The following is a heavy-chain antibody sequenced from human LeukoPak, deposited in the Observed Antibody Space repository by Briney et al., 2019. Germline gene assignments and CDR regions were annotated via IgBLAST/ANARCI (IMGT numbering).Heavy chain of an antibody. CDR1: GGTFSSYA. Sequence: SVKVSRKASGGTFSSYAISWVRQAPGQGLEWMGGIIPIFGTANYAQKFQGRVTITTDESTSTAYMELSSLRSEDTAVYYCAFFGGYCSSTSCWGYYMDVWGKGTTVTVSS. V-gene: IGHV1-69*05. J-gene: IGHJ6*03. CDR3: AFFGGYCSSTSCWGYYMDV. D-gene: IGHD2-2*01. CDR2: IIPIFGTA.